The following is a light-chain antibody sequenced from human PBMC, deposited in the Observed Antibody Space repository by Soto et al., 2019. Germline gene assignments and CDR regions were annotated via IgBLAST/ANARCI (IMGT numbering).Light chain of an antibody. Sequence: QSALTQPASVSGSPGQSITISCTGTSSDVGGYNYVSWYQHHPGKAPKLIIYEVSYRPSGVSDSFSASKSANTASLTISGLQAEDEADYYCSSYTSNTTPYVFGTGTKLTVL. CDR3: SSYTSNTTPYV. CDR1: SSDVGGYNY. CDR2: EVS. J-gene: IGLJ1*01. V-gene: IGLV2-14*01.